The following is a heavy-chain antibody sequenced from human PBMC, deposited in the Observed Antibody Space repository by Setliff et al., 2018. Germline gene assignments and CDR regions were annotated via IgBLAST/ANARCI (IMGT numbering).Heavy chain of an antibody. Sequence: GASVKVSCKASGGPLNSYSFSWVRQAPGQGLEWMGRIIPVLDITRYSQKFQGRVTITADKSTGIIYMELTSLRSDDTAVYYCARHPPPPNYFDIGALDSWGQGTLLTVSS. CDR2: IIPVLDIT. D-gene: IGHD3-22*01. CDR3: ARHPPPPNYFDIGALDS. V-gene: IGHV1-69*02. J-gene: IGHJ4*02. CDR1: GGPLNSYS.